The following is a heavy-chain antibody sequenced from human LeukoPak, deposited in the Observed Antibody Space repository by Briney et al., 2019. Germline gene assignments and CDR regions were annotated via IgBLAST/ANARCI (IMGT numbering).Heavy chain of an antibody. CDR1: GFTFSSYA. Sequence: GSLRLSCAASGFTFSSYAMSWVRQAPGKGLEWVSAISGSGGSTYYADSVKGRFAISRDNSKNTLYLQMNSLRAEDTAVYYCAKDYGDYPAEYFQHWGQGTLVTVSS. CDR3: AKDYGDYPAEYFQH. V-gene: IGHV3-23*01. CDR2: ISGSGGST. J-gene: IGHJ1*01. D-gene: IGHD4-17*01.